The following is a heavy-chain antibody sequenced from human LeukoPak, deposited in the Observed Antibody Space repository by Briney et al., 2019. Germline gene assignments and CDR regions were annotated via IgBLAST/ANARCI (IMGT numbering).Heavy chain of an antibody. Sequence: GGSLRLFCAASGFTFSSYGMHWVRQAPGKGLEWVAVISYDGSNKYYADSVKGRFTISRDNSKNTLYLQMNSLRAEDTAVYYCAKVNVVVPAARANFDYWGQGTLVTVSS. D-gene: IGHD2-2*01. CDR1: GFTFSSYG. V-gene: IGHV3-30*18. CDR3: AKVNVVVPAARANFDY. CDR2: ISYDGSNK. J-gene: IGHJ4*02.